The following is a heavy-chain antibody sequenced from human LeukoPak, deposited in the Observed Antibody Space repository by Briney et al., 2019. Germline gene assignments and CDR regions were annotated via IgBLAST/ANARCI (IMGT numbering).Heavy chain of an antibody. D-gene: IGHD1-26*01. CDR1: GFTFSSYG. J-gene: IGHJ6*03. CDR2: IRYDGRHDGSGP. Sequence: PGGSLRLSCTASGFTFSSYGMHWVRQAPGKGLEWVAFIRYDGRHDGSGPYYADSVKGRFTISRDNSQNTLYLQMNGLREEDTAMYYCAKPAYSGSYLDYYYYMDVWGKGTTVTVSS. V-gene: IGHV3-30*02. CDR3: AKPAYSGSYLDYYYYMDV.